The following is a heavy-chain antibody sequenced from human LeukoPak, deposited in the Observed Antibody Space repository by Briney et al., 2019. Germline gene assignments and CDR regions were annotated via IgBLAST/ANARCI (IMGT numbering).Heavy chain of an antibody. CDR2: IYYSGST. CDR1: GGSISSYY. J-gene: IGHJ5*02. V-gene: IGHV4-59*01. Sequence: SETLSLTCTVSGGSISSYYWSWIRQPPGKGLEWIGYIYYSGSTNYNPSLKSRVTISVDTSKNQFSLKLSSVTAADTAVYYCAREGGYSSSWSFNWFDPWGQGTLVTVSS. CDR3: AREGGYSSSWSFNWFDP. D-gene: IGHD6-13*01.